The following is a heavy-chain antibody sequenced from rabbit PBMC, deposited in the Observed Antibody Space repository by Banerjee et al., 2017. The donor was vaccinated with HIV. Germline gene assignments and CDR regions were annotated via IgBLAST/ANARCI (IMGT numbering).Heavy chain of an antibody. Sequence: QQQLVESGGDLVKPEGSLTLTCTASGFTLSSYWICWVRQAPGKGLEWIACIYAGSSGNTKYASWAKGRFTISKTSSTTVTLQMTSLTVADTATYFCARDWAGSSYYYFKLWGQGTLVTVS. CDR2: IYAGSSGNT. CDR3: ARDWAGSSYYYFKL. V-gene: IGHV1S45*01. CDR1: GFTLSSYW. J-gene: IGHJ4*01. D-gene: IGHD8-1*01.